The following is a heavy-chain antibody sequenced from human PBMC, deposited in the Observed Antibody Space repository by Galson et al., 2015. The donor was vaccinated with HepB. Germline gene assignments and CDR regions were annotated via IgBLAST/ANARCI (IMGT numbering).Heavy chain of an antibody. CDR3: AKEGCSGGSCYSLYYYYYGMDV. D-gene: IGHD2-15*01. CDR1: GFTFSSYA. V-gene: IGHV3-23*01. CDR2: ISGSGGST. Sequence: SLRLSCAASGFTFSSYAMSWVRQAPGKGLEWVSAISGSGGSTYYADSVKGRFTISRDNSKNTLYLQMNSLRAEDTAVYYCAKEGCSGGSCYSLYYYYYGMDVWGQGTTVTVSS. J-gene: IGHJ6*02.